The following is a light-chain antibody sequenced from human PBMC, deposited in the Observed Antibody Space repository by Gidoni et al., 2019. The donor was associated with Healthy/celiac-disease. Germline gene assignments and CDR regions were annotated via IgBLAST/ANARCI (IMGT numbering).Light chain of an antibody. J-gene: IGKJ1*01. V-gene: IGKV3-11*01. CDR3: QQRSNWPPSWT. CDR2: DAA. Sequence: EIVVTQSPATLSLSPGERATLACRASQSVIRYLASYQQKPGQAPRLLLYDAANRATGIPARFSGSGSGTDFTLTISSLEPEDFAVYYCQQRSNWPPSWTFGQGTKVEIK. CDR1: QSVIRY.